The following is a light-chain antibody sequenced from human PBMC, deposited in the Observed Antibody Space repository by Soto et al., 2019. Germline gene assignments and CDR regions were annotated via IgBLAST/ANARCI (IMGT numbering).Light chain of an antibody. V-gene: IGLV2-11*01. J-gene: IGLJ2*01. CDR1: SSDVGAYNS. Sequence: QSALTQPRSVSGSPGQSVTISCTGTSSDVGAYNSVSWYQQNPGKAPKVMIYDVTKRPSGVPDRFSGSKSGNTASLTISGLQAEDEADYYCFLRAVIYTLIFGGGTKLTVL. CDR2: DVT. CDR3: FLRAVIYTLI.